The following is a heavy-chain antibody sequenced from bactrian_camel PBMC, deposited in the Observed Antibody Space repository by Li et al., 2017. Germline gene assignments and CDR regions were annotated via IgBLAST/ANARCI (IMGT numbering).Heavy chain of an antibody. Sequence: HVQLVESGGGLVQPGVSLRLSCAASGFTFSSSWIYWVRQAPGKGLEWVSSIVSAGSTSYYADSVKGRFTISQDNAETTVFLQMDNLKPEDTAMYYCAAARPGDEISVSVTCFVADYKGRGPRSPSP. CDR2: IVSAGSTS. J-gene: IGHJ4*01. V-gene: IGHV3S1*01. D-gene: IGHD5*01. CDR1: GFTFSSSW.